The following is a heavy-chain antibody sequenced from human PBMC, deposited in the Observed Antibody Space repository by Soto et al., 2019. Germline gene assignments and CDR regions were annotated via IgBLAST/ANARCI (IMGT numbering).Heavy chain of an antibody. V-gene: IGHV1-58*01. J-gene: IGHJ5*02. CDR1: GFTFTSSA. CDR2: IVVGSGNT. CDR3: ARVLWSRYPYLNLFDP. D-gene: IGHD3-3*01. Sequence: SVKISCKASGFTFTSSAVQWVRQARGQRLEWIGWIVVGSGNTNYAQKFQERVTITRDMSTSTAYMELSSLRSEDTAAYYCARVLWSRYPYLNLFDPWRQVPLVA.